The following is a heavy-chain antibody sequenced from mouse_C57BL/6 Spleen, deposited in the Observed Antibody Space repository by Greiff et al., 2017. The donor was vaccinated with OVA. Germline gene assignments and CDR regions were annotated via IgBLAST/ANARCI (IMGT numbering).Heavy chain of an antibody. J-gene: IGHJ1*03. V-gene: IGHV1-53*01. CDR3: ASKPYDYDWYFDV. CDR2: INPSNGGT. Sequence: VQLQQSGTELVKPGASVKLSCKASGYTFTSYCMHWVKQRPGQGLEWIGNINPSNGGTNYNEKFKSKATLTVDKSSSTAYMQLSSLTSEDSAVYYCASKPYDYDWYFDVWGTGTTVTVSS. D-gene: IGHD2-4*01. CDR1: GYTFTSYC.